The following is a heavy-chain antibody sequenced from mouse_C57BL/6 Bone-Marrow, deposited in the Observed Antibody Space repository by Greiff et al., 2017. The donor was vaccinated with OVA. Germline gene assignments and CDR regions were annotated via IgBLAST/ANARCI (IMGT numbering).Heavy chain of an antibody. CDR1: GYTFTSYW. Sequence: QVQLQQPGAELVKPGASVKLSCKASGYTFTSYWMQWVKQRPGQGLEWIGEIDPSDSYTNYNQKFKGKATLTVDTSSSTAYMQLSSLTSEDSAVYYYASRGLRPFDYWGQGTTLTVSS. CDR3: ASRGLRPFDY. J-gene: IGHJ2*01. CDR2: IDPSDSYT. D-gene: IGHD1-2*01. V-gene: IGHV1-50*01.